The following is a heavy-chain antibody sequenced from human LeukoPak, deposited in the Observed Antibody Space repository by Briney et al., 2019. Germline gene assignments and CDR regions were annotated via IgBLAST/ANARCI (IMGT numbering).Heavy chain of an antibody. CDR3: ARRVTYYDLLTAYYNRYFDL. J-gene: IGHJ2*01. CDR1: GYTFTGYY. D-gene: IGHD3-9*01. CDR2: INPNSGGT. Sequence: GASVKVSCKASGYTFTGYYMHWVRQAPGQGLEWMGWINPNSGGTNYAQKFQGRVTMTRDTSISTAYMELSSLRSEDTAVYYCARRVTYYDLLTAYYNRYFDLWGRGTLVTVSS. V-gene: IGHV1-2*02.